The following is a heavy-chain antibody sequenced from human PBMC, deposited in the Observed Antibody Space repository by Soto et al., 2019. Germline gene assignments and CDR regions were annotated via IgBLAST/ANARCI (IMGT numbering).Heavy chain of an antibody. D-gene: IGHD1-26*01. CDR2: IYSGGST. CDR3: ARESRDEGSADY. J-gene: IGHJ4*02. Sequence: GGSLRLSCAASGFTVSSNYMSWVRQAPGKGLEWVSVIYSGGSTYYADSVKGRFTISRDNSKNTLYLQMNSLRAEDTAVYYCARESRDEGSADYWGQGTLVTVPS. CDR1: GFTVSSNY. V-gene: IGHV3-53*01.